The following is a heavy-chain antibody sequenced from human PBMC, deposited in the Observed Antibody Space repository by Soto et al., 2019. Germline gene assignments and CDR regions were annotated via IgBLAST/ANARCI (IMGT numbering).Heavy chain of an antibody. CDR3: ANSPETGTLSRDYDILPPPFFDY. V-gene: IGHV3-23*01. CDR1: GFTFSSYA. D-gene: IGHD3-9*01. CDR2: ISGSGGST. J-gene: IGHJ4*02. Sequence: GGSLRLSCAASGFTFSSYAMSWVRQAPGKGLEWVSAISGSGGSTYYADSVKGRFTISRDNSKNTLYLQMNSLRAEDTSVYYCANSPETGTLSRDYDILPPPFFDYWGQGTLVTVSS.